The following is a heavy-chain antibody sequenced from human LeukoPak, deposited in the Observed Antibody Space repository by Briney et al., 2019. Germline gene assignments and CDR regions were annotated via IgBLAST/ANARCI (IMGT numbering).Heavy chain of an antibody. J-gene: IGHJ4*02. V-gene: IGHV4-34*01. CDR2: INHSGGT. CDR1: GGSFSGYY. D-gene: IGHD1-1*01. Sequence: SETLSLTCAVYGGSFSGYYWSWIRQPPGKGLEWIGEINHSGGTNYNPSLKSRVTISVDTSKNQFSLKLSSVTAADTAVYYCARGRSSTYNWNDFDYWGQGTLVTVSS. CDR3: ARGRSSTYNWNDFDY.